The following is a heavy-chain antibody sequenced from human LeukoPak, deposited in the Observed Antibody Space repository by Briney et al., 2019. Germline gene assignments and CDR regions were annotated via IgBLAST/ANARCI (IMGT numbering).Heavy chain of an antibody. V-gene: IGHV4-61*02. CDR3: ARGPYSYDSSGAFDI. CDR1: GDSISSGDYY. J-gene: IGHJ3*02. CDR2: ISSSGST. Sequence: PSETLSLTCTVSGDSISSGDYYWSWIRQPAGKGLECIGRISSSGSTNYNPSLKSRVTISVDTSKNQFSLKPSSVTAADTAVYFCARGPYSYDSSGAFDIWGQGTMVTVSS. D-gene: IGHD3-22*01.